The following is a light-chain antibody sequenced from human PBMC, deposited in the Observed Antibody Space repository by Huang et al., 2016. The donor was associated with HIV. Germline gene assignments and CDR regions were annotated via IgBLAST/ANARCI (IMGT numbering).Light chain of an antibody. J-gene: IGKJ5*01. CDR1: QRVITAF. Sequence: EIVLTQSPDTLSFSPGERATLSCRPSQRVITAFVTWYQQKPGEAPRLLILGASTRAIGIPDRFSGSGSGTDFTLTISRLEPEDFAVYYCQKYGRSLVTFGQGTRLEIK. V-gene: IGKV3-20*01. CDR2: GAS. CDR3: QKYGRSLVT.